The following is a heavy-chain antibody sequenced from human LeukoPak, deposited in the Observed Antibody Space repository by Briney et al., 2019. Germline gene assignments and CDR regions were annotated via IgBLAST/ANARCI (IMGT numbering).Heavy chain of an antibody. D-gene: IGHD6-13*01. Sequence: GGSLRLSCAVSGSTFSAYAMTWVRQAPEKGLEWVSVISGSGGSTYYADSVNGRFTISRDNSKNTLYLQMNSLRVEDTAVYYCAKDRGIGSSWYSGALDIWGQGTMVTVSS. CDR1: GSTFSAYA. V-gene: IGHV3-23*01. CDR2: ISGSGGST. CDR3: AKDRGIGSSWYSGALDI. J-gene: IGHJ3*02.